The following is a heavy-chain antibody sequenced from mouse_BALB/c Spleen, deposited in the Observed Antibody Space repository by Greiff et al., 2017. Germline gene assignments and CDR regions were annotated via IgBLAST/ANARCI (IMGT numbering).Heavy chain of an antibody. CDR3: ARASLLRLGGYFDY. V-gene: IGHV5-17*02. Sequence: EVKVVESGGGLVQPGGSRKLSCAASGFTFSSFGMHWVRQAPEKGLEWVAYISSGSSTIYYADTVKGRFTISRDNPKNTLFLQMTSLRSEDTAMYYCARASLLRLGGYFDYWGQGTTLTVSS. CDR2: ISSGSSTI. J-gene: IGHJ2*01. CDR1: GFTFSSFG. D-gene: IGHD1-2*01.